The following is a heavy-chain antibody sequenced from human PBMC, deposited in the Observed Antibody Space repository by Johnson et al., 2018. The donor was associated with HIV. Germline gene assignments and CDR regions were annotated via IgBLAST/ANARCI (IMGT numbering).Heavy chain of an antibody. J-gene: IGHJ3*02. CDR1: GLAFSNYA. V-gene: IGHV3-23*04. CDR3: ASWWIAAAGSPGDAFDI. Sequence: MQLVESGGGLVQPGVSLRLSCAASGLAFSNYAVKWVSHTPGGDGGTSFADSVRGRYIISRDNSKNTLYLQMNSLRAEDTAVYYCASWWIAAAGSPGDAFDIWGQGTMVTVSS. D-gene: IGHD6-13*01. CDR2: TPGGDGGT.